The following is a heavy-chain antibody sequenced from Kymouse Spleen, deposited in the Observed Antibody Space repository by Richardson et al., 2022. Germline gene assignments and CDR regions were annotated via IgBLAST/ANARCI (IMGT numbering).Heavy chain of an antibody. CDR2: IGTAGDT. D-gene: IGHD3-10*01. J-gene: IGHJ6*02. V-gene: IGHV3-13*01. CDR3: ARGERITMVRGVPENYYYGMDV. CDR1: GFTFSSYD. Sequence: EVQLVESGGGLVQPGGSLRLSCAASGFTFSSYDMHWVRQATGKGLEWVSAIGTAGDTYYPGSVKGRFTISRENAKNSLYLQMNSLRAGDTAVYYCARGERITMVRGVPENYYYGMDVWGQGTTVTVSS.